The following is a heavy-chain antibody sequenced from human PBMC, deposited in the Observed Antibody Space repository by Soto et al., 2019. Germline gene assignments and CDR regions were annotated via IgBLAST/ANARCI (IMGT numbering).Heavy chain of an antibody. CDR1: GYSFTSYW. J-gene: IGHJ6*02. V-gene: IGHV5-51*01. D-gene: IGHD2-21*02. Sequence: VKISRKRPGYSFTSYWMGWVRQMPGKGLEWMGIIFPGDSDTRYSPSFQGQVTISADKSISTAYLQWSSLKASDTAMYYCARHATKDYCGGDCYPKIYYYPVMDVWGQGTTVTVSS. CDR3: ARHATKDYCGGDCYPKIYYYPVMDV. CDR2: IFPGDSDT.